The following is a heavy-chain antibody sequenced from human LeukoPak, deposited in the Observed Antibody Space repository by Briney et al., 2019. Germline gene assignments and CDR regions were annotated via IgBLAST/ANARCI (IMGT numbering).Heavy chain of an antibody. D-gene: IGHD3/OR15-3a*01. J-gene: IGHJ6*03. CDR1: GGTFSSYA. CDR2: IIPIFGTA. V-gene: IGHV1-69*06. CDR3: AGWTRTRRDSYYYMDV. Sequence: SVKVSCKASGGTFSSYAISWVRQAPGQGLEWMGGIIPIFGTANYAQKFRGRVTITADKSTSTAYMELSSLRSEDTAVYYCAGWTRTRRDSYYYMDVWGKGTTVTVS.